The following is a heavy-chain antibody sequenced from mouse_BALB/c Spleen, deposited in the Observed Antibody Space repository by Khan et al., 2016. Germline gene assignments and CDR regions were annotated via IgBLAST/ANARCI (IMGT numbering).Heavy chain of an antibody. CDR3: ARNYGNYWEYYFDY. J-gene: IGHJ2*01. CDR1: GFNIKDTY. Sequence: VQLQQSGAELVKPGASVKLSCTASGFNIKDTYMHWVKQRPEQGLEWIGRIDPANGNTKYDPKFQGKATITADTSSNTAYLQLSSLTSEDTAVYYCARNYGNYWEYYFDYWGQGTTLTVSS. CDR2: IDPANGNT. D-gene: IGHD2-1*01. V-gene: IGHV14-3*02.